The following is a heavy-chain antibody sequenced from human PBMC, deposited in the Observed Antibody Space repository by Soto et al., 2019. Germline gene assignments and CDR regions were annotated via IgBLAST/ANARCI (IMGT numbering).Heavy chain of an antibody. Sequence: QITLKESGPTLVKPTQPLTLTCTFSGFSLSTSGVGVGWIRQPPEKALEWLALIYWDDDKRYSPSLKNRLTITKDTSKNQVVLTMTNMDPVDTATYYCARDSSGYYGFDYWGQGTLVTVSS. V-gene: IGHV2-5*02. CDR2: IYWDDDK. CDR3: ARDSSGYYGFDY. CDR1: GFSLSTSGVG. D-gene: IGHD3-22*01. J-gene: IGHJ4*02.